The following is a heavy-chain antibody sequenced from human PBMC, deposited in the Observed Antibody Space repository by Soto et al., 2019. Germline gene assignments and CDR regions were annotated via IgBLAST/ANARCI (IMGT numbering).Heavy chain of an antibody. CDR3: ARGGGLTPNFDY. CDR1: GGTFNSFA. V-gene: IGHV1-69*13. D-gene: IGHD2-15*01. Sequence: SVKVSCKASGGTFNSFAISWVRQAPGQGLEWMGGITPIVGTVNYAQKFQGRVTITADESTSTAHMELSSLRSEDTAVYYCARGGGLTPNFDYWGQGTLVTVSS. CDR2: ITPIVGTV. J-gene: IGHJ4*02.